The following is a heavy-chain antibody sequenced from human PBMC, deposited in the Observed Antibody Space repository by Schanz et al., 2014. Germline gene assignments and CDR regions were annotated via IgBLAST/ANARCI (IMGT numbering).Heavy chain of an antibody. Sequence: EVQLVESGGGLVQPGGSLRLSCAASGFTFSTSTMHWVRQAPGKGLEWVSLISDSGDTAYYADSVKGRFTISRDNFKGALYLQMSSLRAEDTAVYYCAKDLGVDCGDGCFNWYFDLWGRGTLVTVSS. V-gene: IGHV3-23*04. J-gene: IGHJ2*01. CDR1: GFTFSTST. CDR2: ISDSGDTA. D-gene: IGHD2-21*02. CDR3: AKDLGVDCGDGCFNWYFDL.